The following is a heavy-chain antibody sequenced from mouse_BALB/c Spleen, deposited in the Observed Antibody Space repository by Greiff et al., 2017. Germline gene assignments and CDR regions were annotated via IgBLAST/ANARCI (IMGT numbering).Heavy chain of an antibody. CDR3: NADWDGFAY. J-gene: IGHJ3*01. CDR1: GFNIKDYY. D-gene: IGHD4-1*01. CDR2: IDPENGDT. V-gene: IGHV14-4*02. Sequence: VQMQQSGAELVRSGASVKLSCTASGFNIKDYYMHWVKQRPEQGLEWIGWIDPENGDTEYAPKFQGKATMTADTSSNTAYLQLSSLTSEDSAVYYCNADWDGFAYWGQGTLVTVPA.